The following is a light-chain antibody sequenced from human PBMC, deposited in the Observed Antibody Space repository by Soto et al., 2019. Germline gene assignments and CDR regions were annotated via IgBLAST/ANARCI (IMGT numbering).Light chain of an antibody. CDR3: HQRSNLPLT. V-gene: IGKV3-11*01. J-gene: IGKJ4*01. Sequence: ELVLTQSPATLSLSPGGSATLSCRASQSVSKYLAWYQQKPGQALRLLIYDASKRAAGIPARFSGSGSGTDFTLTISSLEPEDFAVYFCHQRSNLPLTFGGGTKLEIK. CDR2: DAS. CDR1: QSVSKY.